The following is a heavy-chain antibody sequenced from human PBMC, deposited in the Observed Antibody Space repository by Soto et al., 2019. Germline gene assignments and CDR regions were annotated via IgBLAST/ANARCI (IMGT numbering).Heavy chain of an antibody. CDR1: GFTFSSFA. D-gene: IGHD2-21*01. V-gene: IGHV3-30-3*01. CDR2: ISYDGSNK. Sequence: QVQLGESGGGVVQPGRSLRLSCAAFGFTFSSFAMPCVRQAPGKGLEWVAVISYDGSNKYYADSVKGRFTISRDNSKNTLYLQMNSLRDEDTAVYYCARVVGPLDYWGQGTLVTVSS. CDR3: ARVVGPLDY. J-gene: IGHJ4*02.